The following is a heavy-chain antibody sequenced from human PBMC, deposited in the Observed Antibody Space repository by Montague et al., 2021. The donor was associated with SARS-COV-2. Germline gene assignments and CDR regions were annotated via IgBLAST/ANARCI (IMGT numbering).Heavy chain of an antibody. CDR3: ARGGSFGLDS. CDR1: GFSFSNEC. J-gene: IGHJ4*02. CDR2: INSYETII. D-gene: IGHD3-10*01. V-gene: IGHV3-74*01. Sequence: SLILSCAASGFSFSNECMHWVRQAPVKGLMWLSHINSYETIINYXDSVKGRFTISRDSAKNTLYLQMNSLRLEDTAVYYCARGGSFGLDSWGQGTLVTVSS.